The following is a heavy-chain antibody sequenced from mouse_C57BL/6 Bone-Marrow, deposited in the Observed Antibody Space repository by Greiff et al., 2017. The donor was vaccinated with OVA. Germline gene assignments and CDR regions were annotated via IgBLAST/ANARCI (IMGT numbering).Heavy chain of an antibody. CDR3: ASWSFFDY. V-gene: IGHV1-59*01. J-gene: IGHJ2*01. CDR1: GYTFTSYW. Sequence: VQLKQPGAELVRPGTSVKLSCKASGYTFTSYWMHWVKQRPGQGLEWIGVIDPSDSYTNYNQKFKGKATLTVDTSSSTAYMQLSSLTSEDAAVYYCASWSFFDYWGQGTTLTVSS. CDR2: IDPSDSYT.